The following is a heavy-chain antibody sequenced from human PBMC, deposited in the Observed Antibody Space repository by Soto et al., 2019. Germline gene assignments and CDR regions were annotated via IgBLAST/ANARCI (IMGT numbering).Heavy chain of an antibody. CDR3: ARDRQYSQFWSGCQNEGPCAMDV. V-gene: IGHV4-34*02. J-gene: IGHJ6*02. D-gene: IGHD3-3*01. CDR2: INHCGGT. CDR1: GGSFSGYY. Sequence: QVQLQQWGAGLLKPSETLSLTCAVYGGSFSGYYWTWIRQAPGKGLEWIGEINHCGGTNYNSSLKSRVTISVDTSKNQFSLILYSVTAADTAVYYCARDRQYSQFWSGCQNEGPCAMDVWGQGTTVTVSS.